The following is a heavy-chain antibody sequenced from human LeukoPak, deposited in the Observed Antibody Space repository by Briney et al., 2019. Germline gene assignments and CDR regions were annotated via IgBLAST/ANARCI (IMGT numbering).Heavy chain of an antibody. CDR1: GFTLSRYW. V-gene: IGHV3-74*01. Sequence: PGGSLRLSCSASGFTLSRYWMHWVRQAPGKGLVWVSRITSDGSSKTYADSVKGRFTISRDNTKNTLYLQMSSLRAEDTAVYYCVPYSGDLINLDYWGPGTLVTVSS. J-gene: IGHJ4*02. CDR3: VPYSGDLINLDY. CDR2: ITSDGSSK. D-gene: IGHD3-10*01.